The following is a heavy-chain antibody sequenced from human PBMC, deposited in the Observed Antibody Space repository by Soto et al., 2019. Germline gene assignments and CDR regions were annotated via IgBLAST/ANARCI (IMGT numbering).Heavy chain of an antibody. J-gene: IGHJ4*02. D-gene: IGHD6-19*01. CDR1: GFTFSSYA. V-gene: IGHV3-23*01. Sequence: HPGGSLRLSCAASGFTFSSYAMSWVRQAPGKGLEWVSAISGSGGSTYYADSVKGRFTISRDNSKNTMYLQMNSLRAEDTAVYYCATSSGWYAPSGIYYWGQGTLVTVSS. CDR2: ISGSGGST. CDR3: ATSSGWYAPSGIYY.